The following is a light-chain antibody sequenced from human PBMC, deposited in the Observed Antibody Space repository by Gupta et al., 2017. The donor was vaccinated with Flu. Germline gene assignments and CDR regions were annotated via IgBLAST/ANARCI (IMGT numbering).Light chain of an antibody. J-gene: IGKJ2*01. V-gene: IGKV3-20*01. CDR2: GVS. Sequence: EIVLTQSPGSLSLSPGERATLSCRASQGVTSTYFAWYQQKPGQAPRLLIYGVSRRATGIPDRFSGSGSGTDFTLTISRLEPEDFAVYYCQQYGGSLPYTFGQGTKLEIK. CDR1: QGVTSTY. CDR3: QQYGGSLPYT.